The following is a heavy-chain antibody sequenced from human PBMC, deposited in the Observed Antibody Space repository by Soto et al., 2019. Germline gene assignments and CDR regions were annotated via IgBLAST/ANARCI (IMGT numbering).Heavy chain of an antibody. CDR3: ARSAVGVCGIIIEGCNCLAP. Sequence: ASVKVSCKAPADTFTSYYIPWVRQAPGHGLEWMGMINANGGSTGFAQTFQGRITMTTDTSTSTVYMELRSLRSEDTAVYYCARSAVGVCGIIIEGCNCLAPWGQGSLVTVSS. CDR2: INANGGST. J-gene: IGHJ5*02. D-gene: IGHD6-19*01. V-gene: IGHV1-46*01. CDR1: ADTFTSYY.